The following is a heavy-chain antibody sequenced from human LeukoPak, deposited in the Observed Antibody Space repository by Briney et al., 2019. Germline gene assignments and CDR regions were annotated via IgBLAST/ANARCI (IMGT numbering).Heavy chain of an antibody. CDR3: ARVKNYCSSTSCPRGAFDI. V-gene: IGHV1-18*01. CDR2: ISAYNGNT. CDR1: GYTFTSYG. Sequence: ASVKVSCKASGYTFTSYGISWVRQAPGQGLEWLGWISAYNGNTNYAQKLQGRVTMTTDTSTSTAYMELRSLRSDDTAVYYCARVKNYCSSTSCPRGAFDIWGQGTMVTVSS. D-gene: IGHD2-2*01. J-gene: IGHJ3*02.